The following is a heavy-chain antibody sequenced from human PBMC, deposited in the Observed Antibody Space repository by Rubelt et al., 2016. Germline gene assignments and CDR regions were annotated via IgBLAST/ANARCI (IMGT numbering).Heavy chain of an antibody. CDR1: GYTFTSYA. CDR3: ARGLGLGYSSSWFNWFDP. CDR2: INAGNGNT. D-gene: IGHD6-13*01. V-gene: IGHV1-3*01. J-gene: IGHJ5*02. Sequence: QVQLVQSGAEVKKPGASVKVSCKASGYTFTSYAMHWVRQAPGQRLEWMGWINAGNGNTKYSQKFQARVTISRATSASTAYMELSSLRSEDTAVYYCARGLGLGYSSSWFNWFDPWGQGTLVTVSS.